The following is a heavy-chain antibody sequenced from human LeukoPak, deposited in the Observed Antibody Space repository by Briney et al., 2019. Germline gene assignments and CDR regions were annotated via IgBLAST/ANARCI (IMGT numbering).Heavy chain of an antibody. D-gene: IGHD2-2*02. CDR2: IYTSGST. CDR1: GGSISSGSYY. Sequence: SQTLSLTCTVSGGSISSGSYYWSWIRQPAGKGLEWIGRIYTSGSTNYNPSLKSRVTISVVTSKNRFSLKLSTVTAADTAVYYCARDTGYCSSTSCYRPVDIWGQGTMVTVSS. J-gene: IGHJ3*02. V-gene: IGHV4-61*02. CDR3: ARDTGYCSSTSCYRPVDI.